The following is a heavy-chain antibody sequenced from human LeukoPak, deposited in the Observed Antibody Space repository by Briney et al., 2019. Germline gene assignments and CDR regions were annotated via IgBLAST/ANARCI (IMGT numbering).Heavy chain of an antibody. Sequence: SVKVSCKASGGTFSSYAIDWVRQAPGQGLEWMGGIIPIFGTTNYAQKFQGRVTITAVESMRTAYMELSSLRSEDTGVYYCARASIDSRLRYYYGMDVWGQGTTVTVSS. V-gene: IGHV1-69*13. J-gene: IGHJ6*02. CDR2: IIPIFGTT. D-gene: IGHD3-22*01. CDR3: ARASIDSRLRYYYGMDV. CDR1: GGTFSSYA.